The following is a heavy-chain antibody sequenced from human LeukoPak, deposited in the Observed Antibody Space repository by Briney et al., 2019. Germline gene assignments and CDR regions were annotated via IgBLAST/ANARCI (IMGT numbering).Heavy chain of an antibody. Sequence: GGSLRLSCAASGFTVSSNYMSWVRQAPGKGLEWVSGVSDGGGRTNYADSVKGRFTISRDNSKNTLYLQMNSLRAEDTAVYYCAKDSNGWYLYYFDYWGQGTLVTVSS. CDR3: AKDSNGWYLYYFDY. J-gene: IGHJ4*02. V-gene: IGHV3-23*01. CDR2: VSDGGGRT. D-gene: IGHD6-19*01. CDR1: GFTVSSNY.